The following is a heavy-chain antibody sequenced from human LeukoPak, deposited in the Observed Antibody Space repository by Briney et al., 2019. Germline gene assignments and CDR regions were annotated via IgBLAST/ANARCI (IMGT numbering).Heavy chain of an antibody. CDR2: ISSDSSSFK. D-gene: IGHD1-20*01. V-gene: IGHV3-21*04. Sequence: GGSLRLSCAASGFTFSSYHFHWVRQAPGKGLEWVSSISSDSSSFKYYAHSVQGRFTISGDNARNSMYLQMNSLRAEDTAVYYCARGTNWSPLDFDYWGQGSLVTVSS. J-gene: IGHJ4*02. CDR3: ARGTNWSPLDFDY. CDR1: GFTFSSYH.